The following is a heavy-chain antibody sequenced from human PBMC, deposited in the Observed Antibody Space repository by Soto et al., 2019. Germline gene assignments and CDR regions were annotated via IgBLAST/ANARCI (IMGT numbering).Heavy chain of an antibody. CDR2: ISYDGSNK. J-gene: IGHJ4*02. CDR1: GFTFRNYA. Sequence: QVQLVESGGGVVQPGRSLRLYCAASGFTFRNYAMHWVRQAPGKGLEWVAVISYDGSNKYYADSVKGRFTISRDNSKNTLYLQMNSLRTEDTAVYYCAREDYNMYYFDYWGQGTLVTVSS. V-gene: IGHV3-30-3*01. CDR3: AREDYNMYYFDY. D-gene: IGHD4-4*01.